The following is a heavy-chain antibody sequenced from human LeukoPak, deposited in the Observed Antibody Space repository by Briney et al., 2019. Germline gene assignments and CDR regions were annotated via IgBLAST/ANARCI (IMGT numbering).Heavy chain of an antibody. Sequence: PSETLSLTCTVSGGSISSSSYFWGWIRQPPGKGLEWIGSIYYGGSTYYNPSLKSRVTISVDMSKNQFSMKLSSVTAADTAVYYCARESTMVRGVVGDYYYYYMDVWGKGTTVTVSS. CDR3: ARESTMVRGVVGDYYYYYMDV. V-gene: IGHV4-39*02. CDR1: GGSISSSSYF. CDR2: IYYGGST. D-gene: IGHD3-10*01. J-gene: IGHJ6*03.